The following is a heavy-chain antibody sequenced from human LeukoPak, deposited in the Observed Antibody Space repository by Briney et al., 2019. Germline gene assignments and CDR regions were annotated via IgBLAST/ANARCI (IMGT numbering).Heavy chain of an antibody. CDR1: GFSFSYFT. D-gene: IGHD2-2*01. CDR3: ARGAAGGYCSSINFGHVFDI. Sequence: GGALRLSCAASGFSFSYFTINWVRQPPGKGLEWVSSISSSSSYIYNPDSVKGRINIFRSNAQNSVFLQMYILRAEGTVVYYCARGAAGGYCSSINFGHVFDIWGQGTMVTVPS. CDR2: ISSSSSYI. J-gene: IGHJ3*02. V-gene: IGHV3-21*01.